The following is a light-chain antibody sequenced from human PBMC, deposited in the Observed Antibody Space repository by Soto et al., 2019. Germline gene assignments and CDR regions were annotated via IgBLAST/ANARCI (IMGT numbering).Light chain of an antibody. CDR3: SSYTRSNTVL. CDR2: EAT. Sequence: QSALTQPPSVSGSPGQSVTISCTGTSSDIGIYDRVSWYQQTPGTAPKLMIYEATNRPSGVPDRFSGSKSGTTASLTIFGLQAEDEAGYYCSSYTRSNTVLFGGGTKVTVL. CDR1: SSDIGIYDR. V-gene: IGLV2-18*02. J-gene: IGLJ2*01.